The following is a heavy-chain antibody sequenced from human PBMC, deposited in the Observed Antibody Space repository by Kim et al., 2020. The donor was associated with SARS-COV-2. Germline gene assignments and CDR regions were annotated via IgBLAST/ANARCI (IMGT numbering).Heavy chain of an antibody. V-gene: IGHV5-51*01. J-gene: IGHJ4*02. D-gene: IGHD3-22*01. CDR2: IYPGDSDT. CDR3: ARPSSPYYDSSGYLDY. CDR1: GYSFTSYW. Sequence: GESLKISCKGSGYSFTSYWIGWVRQMPGKGLEWMGIIYPGDSDTRYSPSFQGQVTISADKSISTAYLQWSSLKASDTAMYYCARPSSPYYDSSGYLDYWGQGTLVTVSS.